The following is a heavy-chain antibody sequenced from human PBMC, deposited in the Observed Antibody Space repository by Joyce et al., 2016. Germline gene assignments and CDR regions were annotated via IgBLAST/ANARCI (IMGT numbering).Heavy chain of an antibody. Sequence: QVQLQESGPGLVKPSQTLSLTCTVSGGSIRSGKYYWTWIRQPPGMGLEWLGHSYNSGSTFYNPSLKSRITKSVDTSNQQFSLNMNLVTAADTAVYYCAGESATRSGNWVDPWGKGIRVTVSS. J-gene: IGHJ5*02. V-gene: IGHV4-30-4*01. CDR1: GGSIRSGKYY. CDR2: SYNSGST. CDR3: AGESATRSGNWVDP.